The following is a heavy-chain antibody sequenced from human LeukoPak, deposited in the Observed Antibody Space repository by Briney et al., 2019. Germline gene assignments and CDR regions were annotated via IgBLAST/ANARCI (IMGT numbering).Heavy chain of an antibody. Sequence: SETLSLTCTVSGGSISSYYWSWIRQPPGKGLEWIGYIYYSGSTNYNPSLKSRVTISVDTSKNQFSLKLSSVTAADTAVYYCARGGTRHYFQHWGQGTLVTVSS. V-gene: IGHV4-59*01. CDR1: GGSISSYY. CDR3: ARGGTRHYFQH. D-gene: IGHD2-2*01. CDR2: IYYSGST. J-gene: IGHJ1*01.